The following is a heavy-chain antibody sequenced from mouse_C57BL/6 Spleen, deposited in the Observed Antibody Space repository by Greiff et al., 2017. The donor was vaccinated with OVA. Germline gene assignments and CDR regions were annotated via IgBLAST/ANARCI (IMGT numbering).Heavy chain of an antibody. CDR3: ARNYDYGSSYDYFDY. J-gene: IGHJ2*01. D-gene: IGHD1-1*01. CDR2: IWTGGGT. Sequence: VKLVESGPGLVAPSQSLSITCTVSGFSLTSYAISWVRQPPGKGLEWLGVIWTGGGTNYNSALKSRLSISKDNSKRQVFLKMNSMQTDDTARYYCARNYDYGSSYDYFDYWGQGTTLTVSS. CDR1: GFSLTSYA. V-gene: IGHV2-9-1*01.